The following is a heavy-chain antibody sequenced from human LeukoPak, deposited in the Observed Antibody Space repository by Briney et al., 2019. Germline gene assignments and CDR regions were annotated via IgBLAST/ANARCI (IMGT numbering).Heavy chain of an antibody. J-gene: IGHJ4*02. CDR2: IYPGDSDT. D-gene: IGHD3-22*01. CDR1: GYSFTSYW. V-gene: IGHV5-51*01. CDR3: ARQGPPPNYYDSTGYYSGEDY. Sequence: GESLKISCKGSGYSFTSYWIGWVRQMPGKGLEWMVIIYPGDSDTSYSPSFQGQVTISADKSISTAYLQWSSLKASDTAMYYCARQGPPPNYYDSTGYYSGEDYWGQGTLVTVSS.